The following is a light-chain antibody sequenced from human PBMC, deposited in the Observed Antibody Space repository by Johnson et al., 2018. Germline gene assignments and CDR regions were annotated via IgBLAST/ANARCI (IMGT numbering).Light chain of an antibody. J-gene: IGLJ1*01. CDR3: GTWDSSLSAGNV. V-gene: IGLV1-51*02. Sequence: QSVLTQPPSVSAAPGQKVTISCSGSSSNIGNNYVSWYQQLPGTAPKLLIYENNKRPSGIPYRFSGSKSGTSATMGITGLQIGDEADYYCGTWDSSLSAGNVFGTGTKVTVL. CDR1: SSNIGNNY. CDR2: ENN.